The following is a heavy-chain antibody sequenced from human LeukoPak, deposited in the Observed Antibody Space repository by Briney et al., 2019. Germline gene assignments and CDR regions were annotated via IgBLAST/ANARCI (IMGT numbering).Heavy chain of an antibody. V-gene: IGHV1-69*05. D-gene: IGHD3-22*01. CDR3: ARGVTSYIDYYDSSGDYYYMDV. CDR2: IIPIFGTA. J-gene: IGHJ6*03. CDR1: GGTFSSYA. Sequence: ASVKVSCKASGGTFSSYAISWVRQAPGQGLEWMGGIIPIFGTANYAQKFQGRVTITRNTSISTAYMELSSLRSEDTAVYYCARGVTSYIDYYDSSGDYYYMDVWGKGTTVTVSS.